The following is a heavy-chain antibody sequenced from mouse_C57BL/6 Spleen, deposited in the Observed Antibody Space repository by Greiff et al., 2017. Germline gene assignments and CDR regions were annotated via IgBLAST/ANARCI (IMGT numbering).Heavy chain of an antibody. CDR2: IRSKSNNYAT. CDR1: GFSFNTYA. CDR3: VRQNYSNYYAMDY. J-gene: IGHJ4*01. Sequence: DVKLVESGGGLVQPKGSLKLSCAASGFSFNTYAMNWVRQAPGKGLEWVARIRSKSNNYATYYADSVKDRFTISRDDSESMLYLQMNNLKTEDTAMYYCVRQNYSNYYAMDYWGQGTSVTVSS. V-gene: IGHV10-1*01. D-gene: IGHD2-5*01.